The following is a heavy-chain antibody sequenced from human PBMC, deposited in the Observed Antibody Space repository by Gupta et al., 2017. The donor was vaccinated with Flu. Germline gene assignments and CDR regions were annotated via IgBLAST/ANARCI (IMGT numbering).Heavy chain of an antibody. D-gene: IGHD4-17*01. Sequence: EMQLVESGGGLVQPGGSRRLSCAASGFTFSSSYLQWVRQAPGKGLVWVSRINPDGSSTTYAESVKGRFTISRDNAKNTLYLQMNSLGDDDTAVYYCATVTSGCWGQGTLVTVS. CDR1: GFTFSSSY. CDR3: ATVTSGC. J-gene: IGHJ4*02. CDR2: INPDGSST. V-gene: IGHV3-74*03.